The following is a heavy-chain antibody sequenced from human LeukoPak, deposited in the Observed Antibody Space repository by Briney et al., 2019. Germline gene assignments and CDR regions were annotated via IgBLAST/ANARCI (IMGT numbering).Heavy chain of an antibody. D-gene: IGHD6-19*01. CDR3: TTSYSSGWYVEYYFDF. J-gene: IGHJ4*02. CDR2: IYYSGST. V-gene: IGHV4-39*07. CDR1: GGSITSSNYH. Sequence: SETLSLTCTVPGGSITSSNYHWGWIRQTPGKGLEWIGSIYYSGSTSYNPSLKSRVTISVDSAKNQFSLKLTSVTAADTAVYYCTTSYSSGWYVEYYFDFWGQGTLVAVSS.